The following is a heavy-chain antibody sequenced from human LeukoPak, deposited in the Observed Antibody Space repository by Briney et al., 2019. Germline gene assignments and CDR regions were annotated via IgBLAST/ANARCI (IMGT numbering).Heavy chain of an antibody. Sequence: PSETLSLTCTVSGGSISRYHWSWIRQPAGKGLEWIGHININEGPKYNPSLRSRVTMSADTSRNQYSLKLSSVTAADTAVYYCARDGNSYGPDFDYWGQGTLVTVSS. J-gene: IGHJ4*02. V-gene: IGHV4-4*07. CDR1: GGSISRYH. CDR2: ININEGP. D-gene: IGHD5-18*01. CDR3: ARDGNSYGPDFDY.